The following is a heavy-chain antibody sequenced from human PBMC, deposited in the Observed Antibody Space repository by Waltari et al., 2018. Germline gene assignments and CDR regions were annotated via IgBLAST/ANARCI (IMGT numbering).Heavy chain of an antibody. CDR3: AKGGVGATRVPNSWFDP. J-gene: IGHJ5*02. V-gene: IGHV3-23*04. CDR1: GFPFSSSA. D-gene: IGHD1-26*01. Sequence: EVQLVESGGGVVQPGGSLRLSCADSGFPFSSSAVRWVRPAPGRGLEWVSSISGSGGSTYYADSVKGRFTISRDNSKNTLYLQMNSLRAEDTAVYYCAKGGVGATRVPNSWFDPWGQGTLVTVSS. CDR2: ISGSGGST.